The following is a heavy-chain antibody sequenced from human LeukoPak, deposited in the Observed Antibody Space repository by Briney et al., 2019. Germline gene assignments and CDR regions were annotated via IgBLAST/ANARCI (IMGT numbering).Heavy chain of an antibody. D-gene: IGHD6-6*01. V-gene: IGHV4-59*08. CDR1: GASISTYY. J-gene: IGHJ4*02. CDR3: ARHSTIEPRPDY. CDR2: IFYSGSTN. Sequence: SETLSLTCTVSGASISTYYWSWIRQPPVKGLEWIGCIFYSGSTNSGNTNYNPSLKSRVTISVDTSKNQFSLKLTSVTAADTAVYYCARHSTIEPRPDYWGQGTLVTVSS.